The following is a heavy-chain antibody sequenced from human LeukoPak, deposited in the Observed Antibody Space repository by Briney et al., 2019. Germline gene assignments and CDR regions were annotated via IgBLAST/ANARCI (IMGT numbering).Heavy chain of an antibody. D-gene: IGHD2-21*01. CDR3: VRGDELLLVRMDV. Sequence: GGSLRLSCAASGFTFSSYWMNWVRQAPGKGLEWVANIKQDGSEKFYVDSVKGRFTISRDNAKNSLYLEMNSLRVGDTAVYYCVRGDELLLVRMDVWGQG. CDR2: IKQDGSEK. J-gene: IGHJ6*01. V-gene: IGHV3-7*01. CDR1: GFTFSSYW.